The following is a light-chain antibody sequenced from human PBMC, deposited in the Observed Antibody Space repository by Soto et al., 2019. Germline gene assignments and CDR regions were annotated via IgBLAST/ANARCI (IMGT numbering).Light chain of an antibody. CDR3: SSYTSSSTLVV. Sequence: QSALTQPASVSGSPGQSITISCTGTSSDVGGYNYVSWYQQHPGKAPKLMIYDVSNRPSGVSNRFSGSKSGNTASLTSSGLQAEDEADYYCSSYTSSSTLVVFGGETKLTV. CDR1: SSDVGGYNY. J-gene: IGLJ2*01. CDR2: DVS. V-gene: IGLV2-14*01.